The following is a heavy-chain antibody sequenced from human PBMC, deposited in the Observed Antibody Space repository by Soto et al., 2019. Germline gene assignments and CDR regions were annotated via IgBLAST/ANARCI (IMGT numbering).Heavy chain of an antibody. V-gene: IGHV4-30-2*01. CDR3: ASGPIEFYDSSGFTWGADN. CDR1: GGSISSRDYS. J-gene: IGHJ4*02. D-gene: IGHD3-22*01. CDR2: IYHSGSS. Sequence: ASETLSLTCAVSGGSISSRDYSWSWIRQPPGKGLEWIGYIYHSGSSYYNPSLKSRVTISGDRSKNQFSLKLRSVTAADTAVYYCASGPIEFYDSSGFTWGADNWGQGTLVTVSS.